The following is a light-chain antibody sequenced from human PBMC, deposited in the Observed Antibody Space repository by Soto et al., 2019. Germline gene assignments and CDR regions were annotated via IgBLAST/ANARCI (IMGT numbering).Light chain of an antibody. CDR2: DVS. Sequence: QSALTQPASVSGSPGQSITISCTGTINDVGADKYVSWYQQHPGKVPQLMIYDVSIRPSGVSNRFSGYKSGNTASLTISGLQAEDEADYYCSSVTTSSTWVFGGGTKLTVL. J-gene: IGLJ3*02. CDR1: INDVGADKY. V-gene: IGLV2-14*03. CDR3: SSVTTSSTWV.